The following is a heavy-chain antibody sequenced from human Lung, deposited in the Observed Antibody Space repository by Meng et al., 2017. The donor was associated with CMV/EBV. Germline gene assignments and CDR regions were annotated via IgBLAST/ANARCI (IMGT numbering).Heavy chain of an antibody. CDR2: INPTSGGT. J-gene: IGHJ4*02. V-gene: IGHV1-2*02. D-gene: IGHD4-23*01. Sequence: CKASGYTFTGYYMHWVRQAPGQGLEWMGWINPTSGGTNYAQKFQGRVTMTRDTSISTAYMELSRLRSDDTAVYYCARDHPDYGGNAGYWGQGTLVTVSS. CDR3: ARDHPDYGGNAGY. CDR1: GYTFTGYY.